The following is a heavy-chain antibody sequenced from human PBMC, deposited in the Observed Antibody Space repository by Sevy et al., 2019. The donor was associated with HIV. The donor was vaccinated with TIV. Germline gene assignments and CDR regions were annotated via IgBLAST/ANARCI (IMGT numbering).Heavy chain of an antibody. CDR1: GFTFSSYA. Sequence: GGSLRLSCAASGFTFSSYAMSWVRQAPGKGLEWVSAISGSGGSTYYADSVKGRFTISRDNSKNTLYLQMNSLRAEDTAVYYCANDEIVDIVATTFDYWAREPWSPSPQ. D-gene: IGHD5-12*01. CDR2: ISGSGGST. CDR3: ANDEIVDIVATTFDY. V-gene: IGHV3-23*01. J-gene: IGHJ4*02.